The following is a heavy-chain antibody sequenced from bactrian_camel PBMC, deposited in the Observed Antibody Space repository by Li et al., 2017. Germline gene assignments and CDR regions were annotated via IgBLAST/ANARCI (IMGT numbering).Heavy chain of an antibody. CDR1: GYTFSSYC. D-gene: IGHD6*01. CDR3: APGPSRYGGSCLLSPPLYSG. Sequence: QLVESGGGSVQAGGSLRLSCVGSGYTFSSYCMAWFRQAPGKEREGVAAIHIGGRTTYSADSVKGRFTISRDNAKNTVYLQMNSLKPEDTAMYYCAPGPSRYGGSCLLSPPLYSGWGQGTQVTVS. V-gene: IGHV3S25*01. J-gene: IGHJ4*01. CDR2: IHIGGRTT.